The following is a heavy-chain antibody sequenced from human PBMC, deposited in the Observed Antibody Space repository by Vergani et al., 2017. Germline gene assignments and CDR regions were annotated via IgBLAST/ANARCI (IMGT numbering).Heavy chain of an antibody. CDR1: GYTFTGYY. Sequence: QVQLVQSGAEVKKPGASVKVSCKASGYTFTGYYMHWVRQAPGQGLEWMGWINPNSGGTNYAQKFQDWVTMTRDTSISTACMELSRLRSDDTAVYYCARESFDYGGNPIDYWGQGTLVTVSS. V-gene: IGHV1-2*04. CDR2: INPNSGGT. D-gene: IGHD4-23*01. CDR3: ARESFDYGGNPIDY. J-gene: IGHJ4*02.